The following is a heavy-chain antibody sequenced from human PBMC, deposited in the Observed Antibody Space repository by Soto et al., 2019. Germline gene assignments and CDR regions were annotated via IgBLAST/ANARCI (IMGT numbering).Heavy chain of an antibody. CDR3: ARAPLDSTFDY. CDR2: IYYSGST. CDR1: GGSISSGDYY. Sequence: SETLSLTCTVSGGSISSGDYYWSWIRQPPGKGLEWIGYIYYSGSTYYNPSLKSRVTISVDTSKNQFSLKLSSVTAADTAVYYCARAPLDSTFDYWGQGTLVTVSS. V-gene: IGHV4-30-4*01. D-gene: IGHD4-4*01. J-gene: IGHJ4*02.